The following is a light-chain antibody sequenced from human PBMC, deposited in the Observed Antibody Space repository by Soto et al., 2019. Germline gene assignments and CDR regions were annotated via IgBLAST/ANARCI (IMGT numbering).Light chain of an antibody. CDR3: QQYNSYPYT. CDR2: GAS. Sequence: EIVMTQSPATLSVSPGERATLSCRASQSISSNLAWYQQKPGQAPSLLLYGASTRATGIPARFSGSGSGTDFTLTISSLQSEDFATYYCQQYNSYPYTFGQGTKLEIK. CDR1: QSISSN. J-gene: IGKJ2*01. V-gene: IGKV3-15*01.